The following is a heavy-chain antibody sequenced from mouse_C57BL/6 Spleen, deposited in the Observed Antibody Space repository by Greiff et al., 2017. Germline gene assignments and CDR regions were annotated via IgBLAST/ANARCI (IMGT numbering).Heavy chain of an antibody. V-gene: IGHV5-17*01. CDR3: AIDSSGYDAIDD. D-gene: IGHD3-2*02. CDR2: ISSGSSTI. J-gene: IGHJ4*01. Sequence: EVQVVESGGGLVKPGGSLKLSCAASGFTFSDYGMHWVRQATEKGLEWVAYISSGSSTIYYADTVKGRFTISSDNAKNTLFLQMTSLRSEDTAMDYFAIDSSGYDAIDDWCQGTSVTVSS. CDR1: GFTFSDYG.